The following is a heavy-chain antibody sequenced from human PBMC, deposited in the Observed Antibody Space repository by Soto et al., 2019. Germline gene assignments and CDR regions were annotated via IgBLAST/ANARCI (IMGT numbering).Heavy chain of an antibody. J-gene: IGHJ4*02. V-gene: IGHV1-46*01. CDR2: INPSGGTT. Sequence: QVQLVQSGAEVKKSGASVKVSCKASGYTFTSHYMHWVRQGPGEGLEWLGIINPSGGTTRFAQKFQGRVTLTRDTSTNTVYMELSSLRSDDTAVYYCARDRCDTTSCYECDYWGQGTLVTVSS. CDR3: ARDRCDTTSCYECDY. D-gene: IGHD2-2*01. CDR1: GYTFTSHY.